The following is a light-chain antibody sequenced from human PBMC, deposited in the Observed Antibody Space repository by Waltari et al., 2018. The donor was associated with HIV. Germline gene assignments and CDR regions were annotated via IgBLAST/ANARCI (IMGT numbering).Light chain of an antibody. Sequence: QSALTQPASVSGSPGQSITISCTGTSNNGDDYKYVSWYQHHPGKAPTVIIYEDSHRPSGVSNRFSGSKSGNTASLTIYGLQPEDEADYFCASYISSSSPEFGGGTKVTVL. CDR3: ASYISSSSPE. V-gene: IGLV2-14*01. CDR1: SNNGDDYKY. J-gene: IGLJ3*02. CDR2: EDS.